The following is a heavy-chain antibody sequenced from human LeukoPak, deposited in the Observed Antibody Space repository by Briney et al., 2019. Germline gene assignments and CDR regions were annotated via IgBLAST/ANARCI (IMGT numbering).Heavy chain of an antibody. CDR1: GGSISGYY. CDR2: INHSGST. D-gene: IGHD3-22*01. CDR3: ARSTYYYDSSGYYYGY. V-gene: IGHV4-34*01. Sequence: SETLSLTCTVSGGSISGYYWSWIRQPPWKGLEWIGEINHSGSTNYNPSLKSRVTISVDTSKNQFSLKLSSVTAADTAVYYCARSTYYYDSSGYYYGYWGQGTLVTVSS. J-gene: IGHJ4*02.